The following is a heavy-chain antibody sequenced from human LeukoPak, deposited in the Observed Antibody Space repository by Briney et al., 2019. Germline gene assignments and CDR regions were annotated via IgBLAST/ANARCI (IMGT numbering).Heavy chain of an antibody. CDR2: INHSGST. V-gene: IGHV4-34*01. CDR1: GGSFSGYY. J-gene: IGHJ4*02. Sequence: SETLSLTCAVQGGSFSGYYWSWIRQPPGKGLEWIGEINHSGSTNYNPSLKSRVTISVDTSKNQFSLKLSSVTAADTAVYYCARGYYDFWSGYYKPLYYFDYWGQGTLVTVSS. D-gene: IGHD3-3*01. CDR3: ARGYYDFWSGYYKPLYYFDY.